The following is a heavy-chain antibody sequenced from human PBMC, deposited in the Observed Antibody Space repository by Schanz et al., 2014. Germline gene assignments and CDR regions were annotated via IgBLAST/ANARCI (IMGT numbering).Heavy chain of an antibody. J-gene: IGHJ4*02. Sequence: QVQLVQSGAEVKKPGASVKVSCTASGYTFTSHGISWVRQAPGQGLEWMGRIIPILGIANYAQKFQGRVTITADKSTFTAYMDVSSLRSEDTAVYYCASSGAGYSSSWDFDYWGQGTLVTVSS. CDR2: IIPILGIA. CDR3: ASSGAGYSSSWDFDY. D-gene: IGHD6-13*01. V-gene: IGHV1-69*09. CDR1: GYTFTSHG.